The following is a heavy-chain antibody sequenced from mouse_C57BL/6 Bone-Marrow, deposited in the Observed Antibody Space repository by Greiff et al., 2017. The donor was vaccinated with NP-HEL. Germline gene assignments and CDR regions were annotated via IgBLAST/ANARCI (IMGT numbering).Heavy chain of an antibody. V-gene: IGHV1-55*01. D-gene: IGHD2-4*01. CDR3: ARPPYYDYDVNYAMDY. J-gene: IGHJ4*01. CDR1: GYTFTSYW. Sequence: QVQLKQPGAELVKPGASVKMSCKASGYTFTSYWITWVKQRPGQGLEWIGDIYPGSGSTNYNEKFQSKATLTVDTSSSTAYMQLSSLTSEDSAVYYCARPPYYDYDVNYAMDYWGQGTSVTVSS. CDR2: IYPGSGST.